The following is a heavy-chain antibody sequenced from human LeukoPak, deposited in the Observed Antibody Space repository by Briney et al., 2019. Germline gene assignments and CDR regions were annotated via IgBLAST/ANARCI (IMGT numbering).Heavy chain of an antibody. CDR2: IYYSGST. CDR3: AREVRPAFDI. J-gene: IGHJ3*02. CDR1: GGSISSSSYY. D-gene: IGHD3-10*01. Sequence: SETLSLTCTVSGGSISSSSYYWGWIRQPPGKGLEWIGSIYYSGSTYYNPSLKSRVTISVDTSKNQFSLKLSSVTAADTAVYYCAREVRPAFDIWGQGTMVTVSS. V-gene: IGHV4-39*07.